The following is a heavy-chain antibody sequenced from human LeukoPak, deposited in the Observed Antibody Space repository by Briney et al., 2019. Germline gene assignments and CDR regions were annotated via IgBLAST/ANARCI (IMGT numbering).Heavy chain of an antibody. J-gene: IGHJ4*02. CDR2: INHSGSN. CDR1: GWTFSGYY. Sequence: SETLSLTCAAYGWTFSGYYWNWIRQPPGKGLEWMAEINHSGSNNYNPSLKTRVTVSVDTSKIQFSLSVNSLTASDPAVYYCARMPQVSEVVTPYNFDHWGQGTLVTVSS. D-gene: IGHD2-21*02. CDR3: ARMPQVSEVVTPYNFDH. V-gene: IGHV4-34*01.